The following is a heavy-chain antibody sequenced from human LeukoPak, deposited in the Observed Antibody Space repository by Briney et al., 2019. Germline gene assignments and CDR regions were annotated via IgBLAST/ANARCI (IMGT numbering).Heavy chain of an antibody. J-gene: IGHJ3*02. D-gene: IGHD3-3*01. CDR1: GGSISSGSYY. V-gene: IGHV4-61*02. CDR2: IYTSGST. CDR3: ARDRDFWDAFDI. Sequence: SETLSLTCTVSGGSISSGSYYWSWFRQPAGKGLKWIGRIYTSGSTNYNPSLKSRVTISVDTSKNQFSLKLSSVTAADTAVYYCARDRDFWDAFDIWGQGTMVTVSS.